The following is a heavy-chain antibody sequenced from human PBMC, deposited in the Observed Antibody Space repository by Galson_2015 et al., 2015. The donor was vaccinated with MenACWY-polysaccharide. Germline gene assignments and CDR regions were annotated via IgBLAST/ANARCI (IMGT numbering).Heavy chain of an antibody. CDR2: IRSSGTNT. V-gene: IGHV3-23*01. CDR1: GFTFTSYA. D-gene: IGHD3-3*01. Sequence: LRLSCAASGFTFTSYAMSWVRQAPGKGLGWVSAIRSSGTNTYYADSVKGRFTISRDNSKNTLYLQMNSLRAEDTAVYYCAKDSTDFWSVAGRFDHWGQGTLVTVSS. J-gene: IGHJ5*02. CDR3: AKDSTDFWSVAGRFDH.